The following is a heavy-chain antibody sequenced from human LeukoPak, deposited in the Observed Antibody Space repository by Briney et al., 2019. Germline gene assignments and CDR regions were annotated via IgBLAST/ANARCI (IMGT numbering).Heavy chain of an antibody. D-gene: IGHD3-22*01. V-gene: IGHV4-34*01. J-gene: IGHJ4*02. CDR1: GGSFSGYY. CDR3: ARGRKRITMIVVAKYFDY. Sequence: NPSETLSLTCAVYGGSFSGYYWSWIRQPPGKGLEWIGEINHSGSTNYNPSLKSRVTISVHTSKNQFSLKLSSVTAADTAVYYCARGRKRITMIVVAKYFDYWGQGTLVTVSS. CDR2: INHSGST.